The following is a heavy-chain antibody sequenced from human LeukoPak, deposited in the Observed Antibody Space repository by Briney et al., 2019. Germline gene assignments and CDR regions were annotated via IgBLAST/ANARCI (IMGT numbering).Heavy chain of an antibody. CDR2: IKQDGSEK. Sequence: GGSLRLSCAASAFTFTSYWMSWVRQAPGKGLEWVANIKQDGSEKYYVDSVKGRFTISRDNAKNSLFLQMNSLRAEDTAVYYCARDPVGATITIDYWGQGTLVTVSS. D-gene: IGHD1-26*01. J-gene: IGHJ4*02. V-gene: IGHV3-7*01. CDR1: AFTFTSYW. CDR3: ARDPVGATITIDY.